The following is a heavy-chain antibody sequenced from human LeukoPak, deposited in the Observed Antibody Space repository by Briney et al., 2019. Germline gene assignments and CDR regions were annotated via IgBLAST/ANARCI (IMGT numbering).Heavy chain of an antibody. CDR2: IYSGGST. V-gene: IGHV3-66*01. D-gene: IGHD6-6*01. J-gene: IGHJ4*02. Sequence: GGSLRLSCAASGFTVSSNYMSWVRQAPGKGLEWVSVIYSGGSTYYADSVKGRFTIPRDNSKNTLYLQMNSLRAEDTAVYYCASPQGGSSAYYFDYWGQGTLVTVSS. CDR3: ASPQGGSSAYYFDY. CDR1: GFTVSSNY.